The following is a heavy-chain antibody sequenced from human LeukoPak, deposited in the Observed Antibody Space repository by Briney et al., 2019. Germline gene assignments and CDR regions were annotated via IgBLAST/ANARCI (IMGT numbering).Heavy chain of an antibody. Sequence: SETLSLTCTVSGGSISSGGYYWSWIRQHPGKGLKRIGYIYYSGSTYYNPSLKSRVTISVDTSKNQFSLKLSSVTAADTAVYYCARDDLGYCSSTSCYGAFDIWGQGTMVTVSS. CDR1: GGSISSGGYY. D-gene: IGHD2-2*01. J-gene: IGHJ3*02. CDR3: ARDDLGYCSSTSCYGAFDI. V-gene: IGHV4-31*03. CDR2: IYYSGST.